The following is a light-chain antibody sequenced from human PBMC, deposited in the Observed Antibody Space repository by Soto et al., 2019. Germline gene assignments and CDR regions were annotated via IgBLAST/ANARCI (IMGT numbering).Light chain of an antibody. CDR3: QHYGSSPQT. J-gene: IGKJ1*01. V-gene: IGKV3-20*01. CDR1: QNVRNNY. CDR2: DAS. Sequence: DIVFTQSPGTLSLSPGERATLSCRASQNVRNNYLAWYQQKPGQAPRLLIYDASSRATGFPDRFSGSGSGTDFTLIIGRLEPEDFAVYYCQHYGSSPQTFGQGTKVDIK.